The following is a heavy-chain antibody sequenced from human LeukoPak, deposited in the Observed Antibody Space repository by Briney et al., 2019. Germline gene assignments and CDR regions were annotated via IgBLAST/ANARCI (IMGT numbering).Heavy chain of an antibody. D-gene: IGHD3-22*01. CDR1: GGSFSGYY. V-gene: IGHV4-39*01. CDR3: ARRHYYDSSAFDI. CDR2: IYYSGST. J-gene: IGHJ3*02. Sequence: SETLSLTCAVYGGSFSGYYWGWIRQPPGKGLEWIGSIYYSGSTYYNPSLKSRVTISVDTPKNQFSLKLSSVTAADTAVYYCARRHYYDSSAFDIWGQGTMVTVSS.